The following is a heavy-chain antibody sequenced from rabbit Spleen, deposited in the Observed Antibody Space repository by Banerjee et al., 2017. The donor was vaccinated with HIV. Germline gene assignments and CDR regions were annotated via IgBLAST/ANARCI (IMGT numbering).Heavy chain of an antibody. D-gene: IGHD1-1*01. J-gene: IGHJ2*01. CDR3: GRSINWSN. Sequence: QEQLVESGGGLVQPEGSLTLTCTASGFSFSNKAVMCWVRQAPGKGLEWIACIYTGSSTTYYANWAKGRFTISKTSSTTVTLQMTSLTAADTATYFCGRSINWSNRGPGTLVTVS. CDR1: GFSFSNKAV. V-gene: IGHV1S45*01. CDR2: IYTGSSTT.